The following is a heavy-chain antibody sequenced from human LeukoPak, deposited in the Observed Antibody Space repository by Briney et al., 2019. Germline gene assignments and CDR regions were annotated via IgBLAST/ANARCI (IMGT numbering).Heavy chain of an antibody. CDR2: ISWNSGSI. J-gene: IGHJ3*02. CDR3: AKDIYGQLVAFDI. V-gene: IGHV3-9*01. Sequence: GGSLRLSCAASGFTFDDYAMHWVGQPPGRGLEWASGISWNSGSIGYADSVKGRFTISRDNAKNSLYLQMNSLRAEDTALYYCAKDIYGQLVAFDIWGQGTMVTVSS. D-gene: IGHD6-13*01. CDR1: GFTFDDYA.